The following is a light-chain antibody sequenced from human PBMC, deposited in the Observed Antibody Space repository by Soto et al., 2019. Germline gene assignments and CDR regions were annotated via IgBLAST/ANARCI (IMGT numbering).Light chain of an antibody. CDR3: QQYNNWPRT. CDR2: GAS. Sequence: EIVMTQSPATLSVSPGERATLSCRASQSVSNNLAWYQQKPGQAPRLLIYGASTRATGIPATFSGSGSGTEFTLTISSLQSEDFALSYCQQYNNWPRTFGQGTKVEIK. CDR1: QSVSNN. J-gene: IGKJ1*01. V-gene: IGKV3-15*01.